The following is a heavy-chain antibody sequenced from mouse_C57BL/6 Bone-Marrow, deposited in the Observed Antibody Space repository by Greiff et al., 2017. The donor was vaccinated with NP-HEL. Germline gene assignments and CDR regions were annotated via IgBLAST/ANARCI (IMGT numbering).Heavy chain of an antibody. D-gene: IGHD3-3*01. J-gene: IGHJ2*01. CDR1: GFNIKDDY. CDR3: TTQLTFNYFDY. V-gene: IGHV14-4*01. Sequence: VQLQQSGAELVRPGASVKLSCTASGFNIKDDYMHWVKQRPEQGLEWIGWIDPENGDTEYASKFQGKATITADTSSNTAYLQLSSLTSEDTAVYYCTTQLTFNYFDYWGQGTTLTVSS. CDR2: IDPENGDT.